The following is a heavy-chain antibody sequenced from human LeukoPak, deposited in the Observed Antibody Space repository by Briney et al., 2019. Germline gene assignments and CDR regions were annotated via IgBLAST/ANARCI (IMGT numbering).Heavy chain of an antibody. J-gene: IGHJ5*02. CDR3: AILEGITMVRGVRVP. CDR2: ISGSGGST. D-gene: IGHD3-10*01. Sequence: PGGSLRLSCAASGFTFSSYAMSWVRQAPGKGLEWVSAISGSGGSTYYADSVKGRFTISRDNSKNTLYLQMNSLRAEDTAVYYCAILEGITMVRGVRVPWGQGTLVTVSS. CDR1: GFTFSSYA. V-gene: IGHV3-23*01.